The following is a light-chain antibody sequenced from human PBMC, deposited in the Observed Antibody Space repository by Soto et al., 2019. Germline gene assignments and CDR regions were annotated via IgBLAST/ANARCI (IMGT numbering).Light chain of an antibody. CDR2: AAS. Sequence: IQFTQSPSSLSASVGDRVTITCRASQGISSYLAWYQQKPGKAPNLLIYAASTLQSGVPSRFSGSGSGTDFTLTSSSLQPEDFATYYCLQLHSYPLTFGGGTK. CDR1: QGISSY. V-gene: IGKV1-9*01. CDR3: LQLHSYPLT. J-gene: IGKJ4*01.